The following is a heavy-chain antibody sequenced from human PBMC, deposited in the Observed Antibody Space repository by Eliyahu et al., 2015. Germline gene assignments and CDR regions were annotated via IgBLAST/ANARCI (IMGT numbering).Heavy chain of an antibody. CDR1: GGXXSXSNW. Sequence: QVQLQESGPGLVKPSGTXSLTCAVSGGXXSXSNWWXWVRXPPGKGLEWIGEIYHSGSTNYNPSLKSRVTISVDKSKNQFSLKLSSVTAADTAVYYCAREGTYCSSTSCYRRFNYYYGMDVWGQGTTVTVSS. CDR3: AREGTYCSSTSCYRRFNYYYGMDV. CDR2: IYHSGST. J-gene: IGHJ6*02. V-gene: IGHV4-4*02. D-gene: IGHD2-2*02.